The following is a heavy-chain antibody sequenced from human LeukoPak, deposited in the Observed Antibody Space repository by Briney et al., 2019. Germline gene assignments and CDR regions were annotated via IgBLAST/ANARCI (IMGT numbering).Heavy chain of an antibody. J-gene: IGHJ4*02. V-gene: IGHV1-46*01. CDR2: INPSGGST. Sequence: ASVKVSCKASGYTFTSYYMHWVRQAPGQGLEWMGIINPSGGSTSYAQKFQGRVTMTRDTFTSTVYMELSSLRSEDTAVYYCARDGSFIQSGEFDFDYWGQGTLVTVSS. D-gene: IGHD3-10*01. CDR3: ARDGSFIQSGEFDFDY. CDR1: GYTFTSYY.